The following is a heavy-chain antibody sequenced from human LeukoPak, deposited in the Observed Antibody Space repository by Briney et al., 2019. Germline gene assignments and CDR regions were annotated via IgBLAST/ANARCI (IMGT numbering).Heavy chain of an antibody. J-gene: IGHJ4*02. V-gene: IGHV4-39*07. CDR2: INHSGST. Sequence: SETLSLTCTVSGGSISSSSYYWGWIRQPPGKGLEWIGEINHSGSTNYNPSLKSRVTISVDTSKNQFSLKLSSVTAADTAVYYCARRIQLWFGKVYYFDYWGQGTLVTVSS. CDR1: GGSISSSSYY. CDR3: ARRIQLWFGKVYYFDY. D-gene: IGHD3-10*01.